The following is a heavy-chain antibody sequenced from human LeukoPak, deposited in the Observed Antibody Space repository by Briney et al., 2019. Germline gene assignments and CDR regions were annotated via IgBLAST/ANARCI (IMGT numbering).Heavy chain of an antibody. CDR3: ATTHSSGLEY. CDR2: ISYDGSNK. CDR1: GFTFSSYA. Sequence: GSLRLSCAASGFTFSSYAMHWVRQAPGKGLEWVAVISYDGSNKYYADSVKGRFTISRDNSKNTLYLQMNSLRAEDTAVYYCATTHSSGLEYWGQGTLVTVSS. D-gene: IGHD6-19*01. J-gene: IGHJ4*02. V-gene: IGHV3-30*01.